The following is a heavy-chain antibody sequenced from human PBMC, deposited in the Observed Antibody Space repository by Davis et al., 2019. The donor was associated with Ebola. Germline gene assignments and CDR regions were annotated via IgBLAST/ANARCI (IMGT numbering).Heavy chain of an antibody. D-gene: IGHD1-14*01. J-gene: IGHJ2*01. CDR1: GFTFSSYG. V-gene: IGHV3-30*03. CDR3: ARDLPGGDWYFDL. Sequence: GGSLRLSCAASGFTFSSYGMHWVRQAPGKGLEWVAVISYDGSNKYYADSAKGRFTISRDNSKNTLYLQMSSLRAEDTAVYYCARDLPGGDWYFDLWGRGTLVTVSS. CDR2: ISYDGSNK.